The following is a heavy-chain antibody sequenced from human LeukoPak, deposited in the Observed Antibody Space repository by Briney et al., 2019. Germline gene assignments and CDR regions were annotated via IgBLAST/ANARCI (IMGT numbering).Heavy chain of an antibody. Sequence: SETLSLTCAVYGGSISSYYWSWIRQPPGKALEWIGYIYYSGSTNYNPSLKSRVTISVDTSKNQFSLRLSSVTAADTAVSYCTCGYNYGRVDYWGQGTLVTVAS. D-gene: IGHD5-18*01. CDR1: GGSISSYY. CDR3: TCGYNYGRVDY. V-gene: IGHV4-59*01. CDR2: IYYSGST. J-gene: IGHJ4*02.